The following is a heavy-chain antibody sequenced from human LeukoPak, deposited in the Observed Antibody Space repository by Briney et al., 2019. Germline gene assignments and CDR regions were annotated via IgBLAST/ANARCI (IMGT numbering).Heavy chain of an antibody. J-gene: IGHJ4*02. V-gene: IGHV3-7*01. CDR2: IKPDGSDR. CDR3: ARGGHRQKEF. CDR1: GFTFSNYW. D-gene: IGHD3-10*01. Sequence: GGSLRLSCTASGFTFSNYWMTWVRQSPGKGLEWVAIIKPDGSDRYSVDSEKGRFTVSRDNAKNSLYLQMSSLRAEDTAVYYCARGGHRQKEFWGQGTLVTVSS.